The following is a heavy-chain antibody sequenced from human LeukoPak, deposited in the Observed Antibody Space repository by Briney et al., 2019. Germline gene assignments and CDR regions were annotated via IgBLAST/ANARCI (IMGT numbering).Heavy chain of an antibody. D-gene: IGHD3-22*01. CDR3: ARGGVTMIAVVITTPGGFDI. V-gene: IGHV1-3*01. CDR2: INAGNGNT. J-gene: IGHJ3*02. Sequence: ASEKVSCKTSGYTFTSYDIHWVRQAPGQRLEWMGWINAGNGNTKYSQKFQARVTITRDTSASTAYMELSSLRSEDTAVYYCARGGVTMIAVVITTPGGFDIWGQGTMVTVSS. CDR1: GYTFTSYD.